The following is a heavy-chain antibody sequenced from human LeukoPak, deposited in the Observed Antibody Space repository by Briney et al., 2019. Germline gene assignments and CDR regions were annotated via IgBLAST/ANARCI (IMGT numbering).Heavy chain of an antibody. CDR2: IIPIFGTA. V-gene: IGHV1-69*01. Sequence: SVKVSCKASGGTFSSYAISWVRQAPGQGLEWMGGIIPIFGTANYAQKFQGRVTITADESTSTAYMELSSLRSEDTAVYYCARDAGYCSSTSCQDDAFDIWGRGTMVTVSS. D-gene: IGHD2-2*01. J-gene: IGHJ3*02. CDR1: GGTFSSYA. CDR3: ARDAGYCSSTSCQDDAFDI.